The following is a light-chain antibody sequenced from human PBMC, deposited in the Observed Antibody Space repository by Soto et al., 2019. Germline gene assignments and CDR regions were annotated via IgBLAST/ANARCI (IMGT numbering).Light chain of an antibody. Sequence: EIVLTQSPGTLSLSPGERATLSCRASQSVSSSYLAWYQQKPGQAPRLLIYGVSSRATGIPDRFRGSGSGTDFTLTISRLEPEDFAVYYCQQYSSSPWTFGQGTKVEIK. V-gene: IGKV3-20*01. CDR3: QQYSSSPWT. CDR2: GVS. J-gene: IGKJ1*01. CDR1: QSVSSSY.